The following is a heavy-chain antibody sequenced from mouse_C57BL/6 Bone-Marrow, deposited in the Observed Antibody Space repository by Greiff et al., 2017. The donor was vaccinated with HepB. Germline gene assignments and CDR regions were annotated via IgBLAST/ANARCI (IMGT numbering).Heavy chain of an antibody. D-gene: IGHD1-1*02. CDR3: ARRVGGWFAY. Sequence: QVQLQQSGAELARPGASVKLSCKASGYTFTSYGISWVKQRTGQGLEWIGEIYPRSGHTNYNEKCKGKATLTADKSSSNAYMELRSLTSEDSAVYFCARRVGGWFAYWGQGTLVTVSA. V-gene: IGHV1-81*01. CDR2: IYPRSGHT. CDR1: GYTFTSYG. J-gene: IGHJ3*01.